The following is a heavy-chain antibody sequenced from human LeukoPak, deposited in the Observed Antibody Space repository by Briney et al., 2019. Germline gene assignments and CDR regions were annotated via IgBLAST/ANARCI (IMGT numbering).Heavy chain of an antibody. CDR2: IKQDGSEK. D-gene: IGHD1-20*01. V-gene: IGHV3-7*01. CDR1: GFTFSSYW. CDR3: AREGYEALTGY. J-gene: IGHJ4*02. Sequence: PGGSLRLSCAASGFTFSSYWLSWVGQAPGKGLEWVANIKQDGSEKYYVDSVKGRFTISRDNAKNSLYLQMNSLRAEDTAVYYCAREGYEALTGYWGQGTLVTVSS.